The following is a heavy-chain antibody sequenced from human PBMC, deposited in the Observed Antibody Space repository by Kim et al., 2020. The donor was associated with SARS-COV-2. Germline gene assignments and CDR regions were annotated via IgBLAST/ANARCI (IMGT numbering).Heavy chain of an antibody. D-gene: IGHD6-19*01. CDR1: GFTFSSYA. Sequence: GGSLRLSCAASGFTFSSYAMSWVRQAPGKGLQWVSGISGRGGGSTSYADSVKGRFTISRDNSKNTLYLQMNSLRVEDTALYYCAKDPYTSGWYRAGDHWGQGTQVTVSS. CDR2: ISGRGGGST. J-gene: IGHJ4*02. CDR3: AKDPYTSGWYRAGDH. V-gene: IGHV3-23*01.